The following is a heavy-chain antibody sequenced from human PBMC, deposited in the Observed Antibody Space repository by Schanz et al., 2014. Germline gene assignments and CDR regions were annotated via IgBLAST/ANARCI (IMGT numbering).Heavy chain of an antibody. CDR1: RFTVSNNL. D-gene: IGHD6-13*01. V-gene: IGHV3-66*01. CDR2: IYSGGST. Sequence: EVQLVESGGGLVQPGGSLRLSCAASRFTVSNNLMRWVRQAPGKGLEWVSIIYSGGSTFYADSVKGRFTISRDNSKNTLYLQMNSLRAEDTAVYYCARGGGAAASTWGQGTLVTVSS. J-gene: IGHJ5*02. CDR3: ARGGGAAAST.